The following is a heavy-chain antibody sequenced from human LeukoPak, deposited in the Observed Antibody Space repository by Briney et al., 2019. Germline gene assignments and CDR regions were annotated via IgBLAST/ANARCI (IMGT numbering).Heavy chain of an antibody. CDR1: GFTFSSYA. CDR2: ISGSGGST. D-gene: IGHD2-2*01. V-gene: IGHV3-23*01. CDR3: AREALGYCSSTSCYHPGY. J-gene: IGHJ4*02. Sequence: PGGSLRLSCAASGFTFSSYAMSWVRQAPGKGLEWVSAISGSGGSTYYADSVKGRFTISRDNSKNTLYLQMNSLRAEDTAVYYCAREALGYCSSTSCYHPGYWGQGTLVTVSS.